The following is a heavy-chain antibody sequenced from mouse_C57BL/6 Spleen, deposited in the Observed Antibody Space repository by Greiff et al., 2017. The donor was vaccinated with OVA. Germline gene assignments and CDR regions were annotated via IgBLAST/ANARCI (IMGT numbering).Heavy chain of an antibody. J-gene: IGHJ4*01. D-gene: IGHD3-2*02. CDR2: IYPGDGYT. Sequence: VQLQQSGPELVKPGASVKLSCKASGYAFSSSWMNWVKQRPGKGLEWIGRIYPGDGYTNYNGKFKGKATLTADKSSSTAYMQLSSLTSGDSAVYFGARADSSGYYAMDYWGQGTTVTVSS. CDR1: GYAFSSSW. CDR3: ARADSSGYYAMDY. V-gene: IGHV1-82*01.